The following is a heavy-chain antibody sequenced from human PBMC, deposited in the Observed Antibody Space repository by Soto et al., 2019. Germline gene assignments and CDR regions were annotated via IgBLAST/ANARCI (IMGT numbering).Heavy chain of an antibody. CDR3: SRQGPVFVPVTDFLWYFDV. CDR2: IGGKANSYAT. Sequence: EMQLVESGGGLVRPGGSLKLSCAASGFTFSAFNVHWVRQASGKGLEWIGHIGGKANSYATTFAASVKGRFTISRDDSEIMAYLLVNSLKTEDTSVYYGSRQGPVFVPVTDFLWYFDVWGRGTPVTGSS. J-gene: IGHJ2*01. D-gene: IGHD2-8*01. CDR1: GFTFSAFN. V-gene: IGHV3-73*02.